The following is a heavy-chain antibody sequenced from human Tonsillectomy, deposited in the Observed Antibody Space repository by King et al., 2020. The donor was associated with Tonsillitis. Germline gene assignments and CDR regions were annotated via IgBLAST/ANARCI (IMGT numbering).Heavy chain of an antibody. CDR2: IKSKTDGGTT. D-gene: IGHD6-19*01. Sequence: VQLVESGGGLVKPGGSLRLSCAASGFTFSNAWMSWVRQAPGKGLEWVGRIKSKTDGGTTDYAAPVKGRFTISRDDSKNTLYLQMNSLKTEDTAVYYCTTGCCIAVACILGNYYGMDVWGQGTTVTVSS. J-gene: IGHJ6*02. CDR3: TTGCCIAVACILGNYYGMDV. V-gene: IGHV3-15*01. CDR1: GFTFSNAW.